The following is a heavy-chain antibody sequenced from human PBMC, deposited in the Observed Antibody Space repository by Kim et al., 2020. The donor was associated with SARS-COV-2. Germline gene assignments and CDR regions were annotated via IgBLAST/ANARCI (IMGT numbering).Heavy chain of an antibody. Sequence: SETLSLTCAVYGGSFSGYYWSWIRQPPGKGLEWIGEINHSGSTNYNPSLKSRVTISVDTSKNQFSLKLSSVTAADTAVYYCARGPSGEFDPWGQGTLVTVSS. CDR3: ARGPSGEFDP. V-gene: IGHV4-34*01. CDR1: GGSFSGYY. CDR2: INHSGST. J-gene: IGHJ5*02. D-gene: IGHD3-10*01.